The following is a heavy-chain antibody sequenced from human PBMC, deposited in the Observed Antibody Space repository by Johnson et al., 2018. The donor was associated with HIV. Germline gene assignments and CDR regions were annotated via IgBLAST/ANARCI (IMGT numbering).Heavy chain of an antibody. CDR3: ARGFEVAAGWGAVDI. CDR2: IGSTGDT. D-gene: IGHD6-13*01. Sequence: VQLVESGGGLVQPGGSLRLSCAASGFTFSSYDMHWVRQATGKGLEWVSGIGSTGDTYYPGSVKGRFTISRQNAKNSLYLQMNSLRAGDTAVYYCARGFEVAAGWGAVDIGGQGKMVSVSS. V-gene: IGHV3-13*04. J-gene: IGHJ3*02. CDR1: GFTFSSYD.